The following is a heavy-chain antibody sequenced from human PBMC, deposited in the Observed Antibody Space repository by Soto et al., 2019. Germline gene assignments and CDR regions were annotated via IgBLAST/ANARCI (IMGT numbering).Heavy chain of an antibody. CDR1: GFSFRTDG. Sequence: PGGSLRLSCAVSGFSFRTDGFHWVRQPPGKGLEWVAVISPKGLSDSVEGRFTISRDNSKDTLYLQMNNLRAEDTAVYYCARDDAFGNENAFDLWGQGTMVTVSS. J-gene: IGHJ3*01. V-gene: IGHV3-33*01. CDR3: ARDDAFGNENAFDL. D-gene: IGHD1-1*01. CDR2: ISPK.